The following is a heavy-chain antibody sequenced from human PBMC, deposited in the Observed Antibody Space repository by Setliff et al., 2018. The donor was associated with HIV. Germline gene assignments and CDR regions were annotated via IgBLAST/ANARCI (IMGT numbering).Heavy chain of an antibody. V-gene: IGHV1-8*02. CDR2: MNPNSGNT. Sequence: ASVKVSCKASGYSFTGYWMHWVRQAPGQGLEWMGWMNPNSGNTGYAQKFQGRVTMTRNTSISTAYMELSSLRSEDTAVYYCARFPVLGGMDVWGQGTTVTVSS. D-gene: IGHD1-20*01. CDR1: GYSFTGYW. J-gene: IGHJ6*02. CDR3: ARFPVLGGMDV.